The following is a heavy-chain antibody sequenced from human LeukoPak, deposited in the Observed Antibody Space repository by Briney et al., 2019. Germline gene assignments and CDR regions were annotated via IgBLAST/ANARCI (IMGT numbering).Heavy chain of an antibody. CDR1: GGSISSYY. CDR3: AREVKTGFLSIAARPRADAFDI. CDR2: IYTSGST. J-gene: IGHJ3*02. Sequence: SETLSLTCTVSGGSISSYYWSWIRQPAAKGLEWIGRIYTSGSTNYNHSLKSRVTMSVDTSKNQFSLKLSSVTAADTAVYYCAREVKTGFLSIAARPRADAFDIWGQGTMVTVSS. D-gene: IGHD6-6*01. V-gene: IGHV4-4*07.